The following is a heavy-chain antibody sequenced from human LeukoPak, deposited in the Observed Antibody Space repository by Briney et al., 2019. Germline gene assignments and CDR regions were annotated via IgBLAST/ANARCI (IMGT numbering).Heavy chain of an antibody. CDR2: IYYSGST. Sequence: PSETLSLTCTVSGGSISSGGYYWGWIRQPPGKGLEWIGSIYYSGSTYYNPSLKSRVTISVDTSKNQFSLKLSSVTAADTAVYYCARQPLPERNKYYDSSVPWGQGTLVTVSS. V-gene: IGHV4-39*01. D-gene: IGHD3-22*01. CDR1: GGSISSGGYY. CDR3: ARQPLPERNKYYDSSVP. J-gene: IGHJ5*02.